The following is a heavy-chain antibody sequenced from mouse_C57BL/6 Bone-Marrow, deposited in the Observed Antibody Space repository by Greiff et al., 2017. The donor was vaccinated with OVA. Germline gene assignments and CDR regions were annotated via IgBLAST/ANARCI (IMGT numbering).Heavy chain of an antibody. D-gene: IGHD2-4*01. CDR2: ISYDGSN. J-gene: IGHJ3*01. CDR3: ARIYYDYDEFAY. CDR1: GYSITSGYY. Sequence: DVKLQESGPGLVKPSQSLSLTCSVTGYSITSGYYWNWIRQFPGNKLEWMGYISYDGSNNYNPSLKNRISITRDTSKNQFFLKLNSVTTEDTATYYCARIYYDYDEFAYWGQGTLVTVSA. V-gene: IGHV3-6*01.